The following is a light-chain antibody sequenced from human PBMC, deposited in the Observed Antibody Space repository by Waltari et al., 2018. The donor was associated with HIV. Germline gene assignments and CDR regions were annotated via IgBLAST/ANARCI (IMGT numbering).Light chain of an antibody. CDR3: SSYAGSNDFGV. CDR2: EVS. CDR1: SSDVGGYNN. J-gene: IGLJ2*01. V-gene: IGLV2-8*01. Sequence: QSALTQPHSASGSPGQSVTISCTGTSSDVGGYNNVSWYQQHPGKAPKLMIYEVSKRPSGVPDRFSGSKSGNTASLTVSGLQAEDEADYYCSSYAGSNDFGVFGGGTKLTVL.